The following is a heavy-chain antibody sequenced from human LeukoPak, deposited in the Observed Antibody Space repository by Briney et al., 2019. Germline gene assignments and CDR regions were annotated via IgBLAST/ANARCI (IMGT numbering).Heavy chain of an antibody. D-gene: IGHD6-19*01. Sequence: ASVKVSCKASGYTFTSRGFSWVRQAPGQGLEWMGWINADNGNTNYAQKFRGRVTVTTDTSTSTAYMELRSLRSDDTAVYYCARDEISGGWYNHWGQGTLVTVSS. CDR1: GYTFTSRG. CDR3: ARDEISGGWYNH. J-gene: IGHJ4*02. CDR2: INADNGNT. V-gene: IGHV1-18*04.